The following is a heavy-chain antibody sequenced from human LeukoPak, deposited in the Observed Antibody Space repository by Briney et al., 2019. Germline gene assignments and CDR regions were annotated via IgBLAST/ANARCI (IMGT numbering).Heavy chain of an antibody. CDR1: GFTFSNYY. D-gene: IGHD2-21*01. CDR3: ARDMWYFGDSGPDY. Sequence: GGSLRLSCAASGFTFSNYYMNWVRQAPGKGLEWVSSISSSSSYIYYADSVKGRFTLSRDNAKNSLYLQMNSLRVEDTAVYYCARDMWYFGDSGPDYWGQGTLVTVSS. J-gene: IGHJ4*02. V-gene: IGHV3-21*04. CDR2: ISSSSSYI.